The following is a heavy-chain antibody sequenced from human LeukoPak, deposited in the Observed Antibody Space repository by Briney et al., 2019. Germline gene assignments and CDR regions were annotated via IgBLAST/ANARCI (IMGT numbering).Heavy chain of an antibody. CDR3: AQDVPIERVPGVGPGS. D-gene: IGHD2-8*01. J-gene: IGHJ5*02. Sequence: PGRSLRLSCAASGFTFSSYGTHWVRQAPGKGLEWVTFMQYDGSVIFYADSVKGRFTISRDNSKNTVYLQMSSLRTEDTAVYFCAQDVPIERVPGVGPGSWGQGTLVTVSS. CDR1: GFTFSSYG. V-gene: IGHV3-30*02. CDR2: MQYDGSVI.